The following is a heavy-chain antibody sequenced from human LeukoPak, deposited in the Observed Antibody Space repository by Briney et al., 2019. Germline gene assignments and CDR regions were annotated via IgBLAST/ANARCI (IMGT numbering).Heavy chain of an antibody. CDR1: GYTFTGYY. CDR2: INPNSGGT. CDR3: ARERYSSSWYPDYYYYGMDV. V-gene: IGHV1-2*02. Sequence: ASVKVSCKASGYTFTGYYMHWVRQAPGQGLEWMGWINPNSGGTNYAQKFQGRVTMTRDTSTSTAYMELSRLRSDDTAVYYCARERYSSSWYPDYYYYGMDVWGQGTTVTVSS. D-gene: IGHD6-13*01. J-gene: IGHJ6*02.